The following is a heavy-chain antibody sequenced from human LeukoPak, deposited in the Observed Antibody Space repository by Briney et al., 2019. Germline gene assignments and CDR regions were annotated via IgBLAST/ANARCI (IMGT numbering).Heavy chain of an antibody. CDR3: AREYDILSNYDAFDI. J-gene: IGHJ3*02. V-gene: IGHV4-59*01. Sequence: SETLSLTCTVSGGSISTYYWTWIRQPPGRGLEWIGYIYYSGSTNYNPSLKSRVTISVDTSKNQFSLKLTSVTAADTAVYYCAREYDILSNYDAFDIWGQGTMVTVSS. CDR1: GGSISTYY. CDR2: IYYSGST. D-gene: IGHD3-9*01.